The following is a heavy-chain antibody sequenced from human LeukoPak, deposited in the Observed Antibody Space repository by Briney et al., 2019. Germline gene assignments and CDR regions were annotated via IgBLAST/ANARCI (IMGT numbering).Heavy chain of an antibody. CDR2: IYYSGST. J-gene: IGHJ4*02. CDR3: ASYSSGWYSDY. CDR1: GGSISSGDYY. D-gene: IGHD6-19*01. Sequence: PSETLSLTCTVSGGSISSGDYYWSWIRQPPRKGLEWIGYIYYSGSTYYNPSLKSRVTISVDTSKNQFSLKLSSVTAADTAVYYCASYSSGWYSDYWGQGTLVTVSS. V-gene: IGHV4-30-4*01.